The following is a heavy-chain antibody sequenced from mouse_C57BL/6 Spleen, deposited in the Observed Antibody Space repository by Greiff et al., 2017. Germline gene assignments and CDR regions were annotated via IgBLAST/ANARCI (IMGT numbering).Heavy chain of an antibody. CDR2: IDPNSGGT. CDR3: ARSGDYDAWFAY. J-gene: IGHJ3*01. Sequence: QVQLQQPGAELVKPGASVKLSCKASGYTFTSYWMHWVKQRPGRGLEWIGRIDPNSGGTKYNEKFKSKATLTVDKPSSTAYMRLSSLTSEDSAVYYCARSGDYDAWFAYWGQGTLVTVSA. V-gene: IGHV1-72*01. D-gene: IGHD2-4*01. CDR1: GYTFTSYW.